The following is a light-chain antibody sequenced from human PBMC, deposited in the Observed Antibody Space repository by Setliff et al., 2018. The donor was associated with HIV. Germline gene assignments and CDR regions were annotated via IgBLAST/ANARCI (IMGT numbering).Light chain of an antibody. CDR3: CSYAGSNTFDV. Sequence: QSVLTQPASVSGSPGQSIAISCTGTSSDVGSYNLVSWYQQRPGKAPKLMIYEVTKRPSGVSNRFSDSKSDNTASLTISGLQAEDEADYYCCSYAGSNTFDVFGTGTKVTVL. CDR1: SSDVGSYNL. CDR2: EVT. J-gene: IGLJ1*01. V-gene: IGLV2-23*02.